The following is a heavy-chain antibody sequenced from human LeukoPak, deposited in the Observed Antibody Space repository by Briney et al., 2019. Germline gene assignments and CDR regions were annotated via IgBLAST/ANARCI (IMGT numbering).Heavy chain of an antibody. D-gene: IGHD5-12*01. CDR1: GYSFIKYD. V-gene: IGHV7-4-1*02. CDR3: ARAAADRVATIRMAFDY. J-gene: IGHJ4*02. CDR2: INTNTGNP. Sequence: ASVKVSCKASGYSFIKYDMNWVRQAPGQGLEWMGWINTNTGNPTYAQGFTGRFVFSLDTSVSTAYLQISSLKAEDTAVYYCARAAADRVATIRMAFDYWGQGTLVTVSS.